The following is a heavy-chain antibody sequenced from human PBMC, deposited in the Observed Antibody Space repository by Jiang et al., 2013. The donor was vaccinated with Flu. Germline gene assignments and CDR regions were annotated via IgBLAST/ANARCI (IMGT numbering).Heavy chain of an antibody. CDR1: SYG. CDR2: ISAYNGNT. J-gene: IGHJ4*02. V-gene: IGHV1-18*04. Sequence: SYGISWVRQAPGQGLEWMGWISAYNGNTNYAQKLQGRVTMTTDTSTSTAYMELRSLRSDDTAVYYCARDRGGAFDYWGQGTLVTVSS. D-gene: IGHD3-16*01. CDR3: ARDRGGAFDY.